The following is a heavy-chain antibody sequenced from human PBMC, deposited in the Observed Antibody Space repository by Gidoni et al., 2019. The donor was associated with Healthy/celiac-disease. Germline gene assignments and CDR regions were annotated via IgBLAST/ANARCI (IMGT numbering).Heavy chain of an antibody. CDR1: GFPFSSYA. CDR3: AKDGRRDIVVVVAATPSNFQH. Sequence: EVQLLESGGGLVQPGGSLRLSCAASGFPFSSYALSWVRQAPGKGLGWVSAIRGSGGSTYYADSVKGRFTISRDNSKNTLYLQMNSLRAEDTAVYYCAKDGRRDIVVVVAATPSNFQHWGQGTLVTVSS. J-gene: IGHJ1*01. V-gene: IGHV3-23*01. CDR2: IRGSGGST. D-gene: IGHD2-15*01.